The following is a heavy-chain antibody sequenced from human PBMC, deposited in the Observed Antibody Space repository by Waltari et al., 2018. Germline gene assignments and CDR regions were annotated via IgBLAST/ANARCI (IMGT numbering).Heavy chain of an antibody. V-gene: IGHV3-23*01. CDR2: ISGSGGST. CDR3: AKIGGVVGATFYYYYGMDV. Sequence: EVQLLESGGGLVQPGGSLRLSCAASGFTFSSYAMRWVRQAPGKGLEWVSAISGSGGSTYYADSVKGRFTISRDNSKNTLYLQMNSLRAEDTAVYYCAKIGGVVGATFYYYYGMDVWGQGTTVTVSS. D-gene: IGHD1-26*01. CDR1: GFTFSSYA. J-gene: IGHJ6*02.